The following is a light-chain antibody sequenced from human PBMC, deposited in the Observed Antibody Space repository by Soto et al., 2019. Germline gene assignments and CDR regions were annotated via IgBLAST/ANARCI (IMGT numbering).Light chain of an antibody. Sequence: EIVLTQSPASLSLSPGEGVTLSCRASDSMTTNFAWYRQKPGQAPRLLIYGASTRATGIPDRFSGSGSATDFTLTISRLEPEDFAVYYCQQYGSSPLTFGGGTKVDIK. V-gene: IGKV3-20*01. CDR1: DSMTTN. CDR2: GAS. J-gene: IGKJ4*01. CDR3: QQYGSSPLT.